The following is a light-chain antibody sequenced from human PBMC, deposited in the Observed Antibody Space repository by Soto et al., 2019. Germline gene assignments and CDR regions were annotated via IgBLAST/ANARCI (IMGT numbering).Light chain of an antibody. CDR3: QQYDNVSLT. CDR2: DAS. V-gene: IGKV1-33*01. J-gene: IGKJ4*01. Sequence: DIQMTQSPSSLSASVGDRVTFTCQASQDITNSLNWYQQKPGRAPKLLIYDASNLEAGVPSRFSGGGSGTDFTFTISSLQPEDVATYYCQQYDNVSLTFGGGTKVVIK. CDR1: QDITNS.